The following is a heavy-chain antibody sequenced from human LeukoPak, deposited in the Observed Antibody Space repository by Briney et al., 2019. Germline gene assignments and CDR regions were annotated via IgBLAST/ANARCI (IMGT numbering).Heavy chain of an antibody. CDR3: ARRPRDTSGYYLGAFHD. D-gene: IGHD3-22*01. V-gene: IGHV3-23*01. Sequence: GGSLRLSCAASGFTFNNYAMTWVRQAPGKGLEWVSVIGASGADTYYSASVKGRFTVSRDNSQNTLFLHMSSLSAEDTAVYFCARRPRDTSGYYLGAFHDWGQGTTVTVSS. CDR1: GFTFNNYA. J-gene: IGHJ3*01. CDR2: IGASGADT.